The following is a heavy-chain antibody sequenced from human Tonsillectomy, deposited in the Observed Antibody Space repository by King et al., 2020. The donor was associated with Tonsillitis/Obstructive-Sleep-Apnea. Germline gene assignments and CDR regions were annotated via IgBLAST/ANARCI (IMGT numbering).Heavy chain of an antibody. V-gene: IGHV3-23*04. J-gene: IGHJ4*02. D-gene: IGHD2-2*01. CDR1: GFTFDNYA. CDR3: AKAWGGQSSTTY. Sequence: VQLVESGGGLVQPGGSLRLSCAASGFTFDNYAMTWFRKAPGKGLDGVSTINRIGRIKHYTDSGKGRFTISRANSKSTLYLQMNSLRAEDTAVYYCAKAWGGQSSTTYWGQGTLVTVSS. CDR2: INRIGRIK.